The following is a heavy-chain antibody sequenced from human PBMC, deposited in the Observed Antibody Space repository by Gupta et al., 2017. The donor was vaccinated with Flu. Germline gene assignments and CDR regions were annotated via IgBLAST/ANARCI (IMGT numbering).Heavy chain of an antibody. Sequence: MNWVRQAPGKGLEWVSSISSSSSYIYYADSVKGRFTISRDNAKNSLYLQMNSLRAEDTAVYYCARATSGSYFGGDDDAFDIWGQGTMVTVSS. V-gene: IGHV3-21*01. J-gene: IGHJ3*02. CDR2: ISSSSSYI. CDR3: ARATSGSYFGGDDDAFDI. D-gene: IGHD1-26*01.